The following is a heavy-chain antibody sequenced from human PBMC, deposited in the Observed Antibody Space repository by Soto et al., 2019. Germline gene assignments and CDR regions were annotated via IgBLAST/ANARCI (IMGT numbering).Heavy chain of an antibody. D-gene: IGHD6-13*01. CDR2: ITTNGHT. CDR3: AKGLLNGRWYAAD. J-gene: IGHJ4*02. Sequence: GGSLRLSCETSGFTFSDCVVTSVRQPPGKRLVWVSVITTNGHTAYADSVKGRFTISRDNSKNTVYLQMNSLRAEDTAVYYCAKGLLNGRWYAADWGQGTLVTVSS. CDR1: GFTFSDCV. V-gene: IGHV3-23*01.